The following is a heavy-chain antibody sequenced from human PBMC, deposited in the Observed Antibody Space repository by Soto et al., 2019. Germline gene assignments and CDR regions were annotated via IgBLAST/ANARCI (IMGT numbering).Heavy chain of an antibody. D-gene: IGHD4-17*01. CDR3: AKDFSVTTAHFDS. V-gene: IGHV3-23*01. CDR2: ISGRGGST. Sequence: GGSLRLSCAVSGFTFSSYSMSWVRQAPGKGLGWVSAISGRGGSTYYADSVKGRLTISRDNSKNTLYLQMNSLRAKDTAEYYCAKDFSVTTAHFDSWGQGTVVTVSS. CDR1: GFTFSSYS. J-gene: IGHJ4*02.